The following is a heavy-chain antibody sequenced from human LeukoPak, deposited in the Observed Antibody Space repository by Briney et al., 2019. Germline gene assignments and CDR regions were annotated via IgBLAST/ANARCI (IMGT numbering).Heavy chain of an antibody. V-gene: IGHV4-59*02. CDR1: GASVSTYY. Sequence: SETLSLTCTVSGASVSTYYWSWIRQPPGKGLEWIGYFSYSGSTNYNPSLKSRVTISVDTSKNQFSLKLSSVTAADTAVYYCARGYGYNPYWGQGTLVTVSS. CDR3: ARGYGYNPY. D-gene: IGHD5-24*01. J-gene: IGHJ4*02. CDR2: FSYSGST.